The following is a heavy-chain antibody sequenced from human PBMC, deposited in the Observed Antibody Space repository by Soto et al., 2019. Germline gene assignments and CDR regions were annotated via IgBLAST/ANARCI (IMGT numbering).Heavy chain of an antibody. CDR3: ARDHSYVYCSDGSCSFDY. CDR2: ISYDGSNK. CDR1: GFTFSSYT. J-gene: IGHJ4*02. Sequence: GGSLRLSCAASGFTFSSYTMHSVRQAPGKGLEWVAVISYDGSNKYYADSVKGRFTISRDNSKNTLYLQMNSLRAEDTAVYYCARDHSYVYCSDGSCSFDYWGQGTLVTVSS. V-gene: IGHV3-30-3*01. D-gene: IGHD2-15*01.